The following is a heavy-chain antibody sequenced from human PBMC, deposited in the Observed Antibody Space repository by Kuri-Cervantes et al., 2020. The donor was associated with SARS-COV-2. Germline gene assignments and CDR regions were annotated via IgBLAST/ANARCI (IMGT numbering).Heavy chain of an antibody. CDR3: ARGLYGHSRDETYFDY. J-gene: IGHJ4*02. D-gene: IGHD5-24*01. CDR1: GYTFTSYA. Sequence: ASVKVSCKASGYTFTSYAMHWVRQAPGQRLEWMGWINAGNGNTKYSQKFQGRVTITRDTSASTAYVELSSLRSEDTAVYYCARGLYGHSRDETYFDYWGQGTLVTVSS. CDR2: INAGNGNT. V-gene: IGHV1-3*01.